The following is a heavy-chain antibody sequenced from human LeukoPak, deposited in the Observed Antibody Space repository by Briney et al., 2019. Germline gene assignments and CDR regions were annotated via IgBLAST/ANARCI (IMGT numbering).Heavy chain of an antibody. CDR1: GGSISSGDYY. D-gene: IGHD1-26*01. CDR2: SYYSGST. V-gene: IGHV4-30-4*08. J-gene: IGHJ4*02. Sequence: SQTLSLTCTVSGGSISSGDYYWSWIRQPPGKGLEWSGYSYYSGSTYYNPSLKSRVTISVDTSKNQFSLKLSSVTAADTAVYYCASGREQGLNAYWGQGTLVTVSS. CDR3: ASGREQGLNAY.